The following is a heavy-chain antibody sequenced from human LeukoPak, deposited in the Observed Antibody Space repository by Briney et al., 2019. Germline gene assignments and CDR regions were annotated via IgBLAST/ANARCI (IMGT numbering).Heavy chain of an antibody. D-gene: IGHD1-26*01. CDR2: ISWNSGRI. Sequence: GRSLRLSCAGSGFTFDDYAMHWVRQGPGKGLEWVSGISWNSGRIGYADSVKGRFTISRDNAKNSLYLQMNSLRAEDTAVYYCARVLKSGSYSPFDYWGQGTLVTVSS. CDR1: GFTFDDYA. CDR3: ARVLKSGSYSPFDY. V-gene: IGHV3-9*01. J-gene: IGHJ4*02.